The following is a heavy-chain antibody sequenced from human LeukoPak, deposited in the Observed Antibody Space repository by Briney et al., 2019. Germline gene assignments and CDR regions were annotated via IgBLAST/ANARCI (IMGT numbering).Heavy chain of an antibody. CDR1: GYTFTGYY. V-gene: IGHV1-2*02. CDR3: ARSPHILTGENFDY. D-gene: IGHD3-9*01. Sequence: ASVKISCKASGYTFTGYYMHWVRQAPGQGLEWMGWINSNSGGTNYAQKFQGRVTMTRDTSISTAYMELSRLRSDDTAVYYCARSPHILTGENFDYWGQGTLVTVSS. J-gene: IGHJ4*02. CDR2: INSNSGGT.